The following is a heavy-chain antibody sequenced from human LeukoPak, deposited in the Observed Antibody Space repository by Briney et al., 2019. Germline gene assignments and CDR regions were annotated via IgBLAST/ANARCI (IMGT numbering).Heavy chain of an antibody. CDR1: GGSISSSNYY. V-gene: IGHV4-39*07. J-gene: IGHJ5*02. Sequence: PSETLSLTCTVSGGSISSSNYYWGWIRQPPGKGLEWIGEINHSGSTNSNPSLKSRVTISVDTSKNQFSLKLSSVTAADTAVYYCASCGIIWSNNWFDPWGQGTLVTVSS. CDR2: INHSGST. D-gene: IGHD1-1*01. CDR3: ASCGIIWSNNWFDP.